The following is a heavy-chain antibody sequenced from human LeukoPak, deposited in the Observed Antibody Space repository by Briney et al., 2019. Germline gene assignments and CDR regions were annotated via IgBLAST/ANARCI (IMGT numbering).Heavy chain of an antibody. CDR3: ARYSNAYAGARWFDH. D-gene: IGHD2-21*01. V-gene: IGHV4-34*01. Sequence: PSETLSLTCAVYGGSFSGYYWSWIRQPPGKGLEWIGEINHSGSTNYNPSLKSRVTISLDTSKNQFSLKLSSVTPADTAVYYCARYSNAYAGARWFDHWGQGTLVTVS. J-gene: IGHJ5*02. CDR2: INHSGST. CDR1: GGSFSGYY.